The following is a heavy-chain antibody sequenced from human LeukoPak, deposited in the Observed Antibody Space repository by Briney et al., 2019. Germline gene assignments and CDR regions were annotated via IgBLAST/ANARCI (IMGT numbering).Heavy chain of an antibody. Sequence: SETLSLTCTVSGGSISSYYWSWIRQPPGKGLEWIGYIYYSGSTNYNPSLKSRVTLSVDTSKNQFSLKLSSVTAADTAVYYCARGTDCSGGSCYYYYYYYMDVWGKGTTVTVSS. CDR1: GGSISSYY. CDR2: IYYSGST. CDR3: ARGTDCSGGSCYYYYYYYMDV. D-gene: IGHD2-15*01. J-gene: IGHJ6*03. V-gene: IGHV4-59*01.